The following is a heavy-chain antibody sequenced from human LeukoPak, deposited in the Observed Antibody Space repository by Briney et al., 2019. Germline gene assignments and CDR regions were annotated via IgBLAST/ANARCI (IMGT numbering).Heavy chain of an antibody. CDR3: ARLNYYGSGIAEY. CDR1: GYSISSGYY. CDR2: VYHSGTT. Sequence: SETLSLTCAVSGYSISSGYYWGWIRQPPGKGLEWIGNVYHSGTTYYNPSLRSRVTLSVDTSTNQFSLTLTSVTAADTAMYYCARLNYYGSGIAEYWGQGTLVTVSS. J-gene: IGHJ4*02. D-gene: IGHD3-10*01. V-gene: IGHV4-38-2*01.